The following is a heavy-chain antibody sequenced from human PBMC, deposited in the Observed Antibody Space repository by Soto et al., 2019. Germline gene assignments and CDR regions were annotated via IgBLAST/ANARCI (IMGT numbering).Heavy chain of an antibody. D-gene: IGHD5-18*01. Sequence: ASVKVSCKASGYTFTSYGISWVRQAPGQGLEWMGWISAYNGNTNYAQKLQGRVTMTTDTSTSTAYMELRSLRSDDTAVYYCAAGYSYGYYYYYGMDVWGQGTTVTVSS. CDR1: GYTFTSYG. J-gene: IGHJ6*02. V-gene: IGHV1-18*01. CDR3: AAGYSYGYYYYYGMDV. CDR2: ISAYNGNT.